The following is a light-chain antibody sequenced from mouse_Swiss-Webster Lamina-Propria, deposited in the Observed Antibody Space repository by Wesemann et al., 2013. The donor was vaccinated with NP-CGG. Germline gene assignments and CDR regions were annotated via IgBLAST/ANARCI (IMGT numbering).Light chain of an antibody. CDR2: KVS. Sequence: DVVMTQTPLSLPVSLGDQASISCRSSQSLVHSNGNTYLHWYLQKPGQSPKLLIYKVSNRFSGVPDRFSGSGSGTDFTLNIHSVEEEDAATYYCQHSRELPFTFGSGTKLEIK. CDR3: QHSRELPFT. V-gene: IGKV1-110*01. J-gene: IGKJ4*01. CDR1: QSLVHSNGNTY.